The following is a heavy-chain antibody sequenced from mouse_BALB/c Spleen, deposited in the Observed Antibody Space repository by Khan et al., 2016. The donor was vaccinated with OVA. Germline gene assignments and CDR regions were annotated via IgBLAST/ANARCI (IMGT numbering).Heavy chain of an antibody. CDR3: ARIYGGDFDY. CDR1: GYSITTDYA. D-gene: IGHD1-1*01. CDR2: ISYSGNT. J-gene: IGHJ2*01. Sequence: VQLQESGPALVKPSQSLSLTCTVTGYSITTDYACNWIRQFPGSKLEWMGHISYSGNTKYTPSLKSRISITRDTSTNQFFLQLKSVTTEDTARYYCARIYGGDFDYWGQGTTLTVSS. V-gene: IGHV3-2*02.